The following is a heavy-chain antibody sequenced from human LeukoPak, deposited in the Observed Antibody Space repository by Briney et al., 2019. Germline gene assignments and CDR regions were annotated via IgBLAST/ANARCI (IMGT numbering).Heavy chain of an antibody. D-gene: IGHD5-18*01. J-gene: IGHJ4*02. CDR1: GGSVSSGSYY. CDR2: MSYSGGS. CDR3: ARAPRGYNYGYGVFDF. V-gene: IGHV4-61*01. Sequence: SETLSLTCTVSGGSVSSGSYYWSWIRQPLGTGLEWIGYMSYSGGSNYNPSLKSRVTISLDTSKNQFSLKLSSVTAADTAVYFCARAPRGYNYGYGVFDFWGQGTLVTVSS.